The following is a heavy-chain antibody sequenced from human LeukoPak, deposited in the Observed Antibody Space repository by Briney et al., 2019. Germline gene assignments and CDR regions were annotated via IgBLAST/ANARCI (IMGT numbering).Heavy chain of an antibody. Sequence: PGGSLRLSCAASGFTFSSYGMSWVRQVPGKGLEWVSGISGSGGSTYYADSVKGRFTISRDNSKNTLYLQMNSLRAEDTAVYYCARDQRIVGATGAFDIWGQGTMVTVSS. CDR2: ISGSGGST. D-gene: IGHD1-26*01. CDR3: ARDQRIVGATGAFDI. J-gene: IGHJ3*02. V-gene: IGHV3-23*01. CDR1: GFTFSSYG.